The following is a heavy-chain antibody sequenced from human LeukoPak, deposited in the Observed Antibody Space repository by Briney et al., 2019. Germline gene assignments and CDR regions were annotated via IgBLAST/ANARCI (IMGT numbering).Heavy chain of an antibody. V-gene: IGHV3-74*01. CDR3: ANWGSAFDI. CDR1: VFNFSKYL. J-gene: IGHJ3*02. D-gene: IGHD7-27*01. Sequence: GGSLRLSCAASVFNFSKYLMHWVRQALRTRLVWVLRIYSDGSGTSYADSVKGRFTISRDNAKNTLFLQMNSLRAEDTAVYYCANWGSAFDIWGQGTMVIVSS. CDR2: IYSDGSGT.